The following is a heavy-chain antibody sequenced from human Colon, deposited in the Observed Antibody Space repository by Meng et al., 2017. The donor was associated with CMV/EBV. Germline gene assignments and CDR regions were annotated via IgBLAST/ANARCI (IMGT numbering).Heavy chain of an antibody. V-gene: IGHV4-39*07. Sequence: SETLSLTCNVSGGSITASIYTWAWIRQPPGTRLEWIGSIHNSGITYYNPSLKGRLTISVDTSKNQFSLKFSSVTAADTAVYYCAQDQFVKDYKYYGTDVWGPGTTVTVSS. D-gene: IGHD2-15*01. CDR3: AQDQFVKDYKYYGTDV. CDR2: IHNSGIT. CDR1: GGSITASIYT. J-gene: IGHJ6*02.